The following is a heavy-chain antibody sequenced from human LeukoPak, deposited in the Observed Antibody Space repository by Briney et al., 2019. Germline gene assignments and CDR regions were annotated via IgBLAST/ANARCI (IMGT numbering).Heavy chain of an antibody. D-gene: IGHD3-3*01. CDR1: GFTVSSNY. CDR3: GREQSGSYIHAFDS. Sequence: GGSLRLSCAASGFTVSSNYMSWVRQAPGKGLEWVSLIYSGGNTYYADSVKGRFTISRDNSKNTLFLQMNSLRTDDTAVYYCGREQSGSYIHAFDSRGQGTLVTVSS. CDR2: IYSGGNT. J-gene: IGHJ5*01. V-gene: IGHV3-66*02.